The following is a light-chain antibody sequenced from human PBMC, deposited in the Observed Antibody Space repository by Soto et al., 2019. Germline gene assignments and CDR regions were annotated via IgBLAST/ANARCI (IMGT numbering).Light chain of an antibody. CDR1: NSDVGGYNY. J-gene: IGLJ1*01. V-gene: IGLV2-8*01. Sequence: QSALTQPPSASGSLGQSVTISCTGTNSDVGGYNYVSWYQQHPGKAPKLLIYDVIHRPSGVPDRFSGSKSGNTASLTVSGLQAEDEVDDYCSSYAGSNNLVFGTGTKLTVL. CDR3: SSYAGSNNLV. CDR2: DVI.